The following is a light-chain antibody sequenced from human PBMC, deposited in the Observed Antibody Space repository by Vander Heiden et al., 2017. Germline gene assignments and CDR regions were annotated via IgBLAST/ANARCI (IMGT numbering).Light chain of an antibody. Sequence: DILMTQTPLSLSVTPGQPASMSCRSSLSLLSSNGKTYLCWYLQRPGQSPKVLVCEVSKRVFGVPDRFTGSGSGTDFTLNISRLEAEDVGVYYCMQKRQLPFTFGPGTKVDIK. CDR2: EVS. V-gene: IGKV2D-29*02. J-gene: IGKJ3*01. CDR3: MQKRQLPFT. CDR1: LSLLSSNGKTY.